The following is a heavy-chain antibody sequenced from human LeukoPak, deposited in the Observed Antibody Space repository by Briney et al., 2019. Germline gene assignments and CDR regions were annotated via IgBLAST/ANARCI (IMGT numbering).Heavy chain of an antibody. CDR3: AREGSSGWYTNWFDP. V-gene: IGHV4-59*01. CDR1: GGSISSYY. D-gene: IGHD6-19*01. Sequence: SETLSLTCTVSGGSISSYYWSWIRQPPGKGLEWIGYTYYSGSTNYNPSLKSRVTISVDTSKNQFSLKLSSVIAADTAVYYCAREGSSGWYTNWFDPWGQGTLVTVSS. J-gene: IGHJ5*02. CDR2: TYYSGST.